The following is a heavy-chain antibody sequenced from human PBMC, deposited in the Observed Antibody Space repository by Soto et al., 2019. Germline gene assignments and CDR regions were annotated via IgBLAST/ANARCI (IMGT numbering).Heavy chain of an antibody. D-gene: IGHD3-3*01. CDR1: WFSLSTSGVG. V-gene: IGHV2-5*02. Sequence: QITLKESGPTLVKPTQTLTLTCTFSWFSLSTSGVGVGWIRQPPGKALEWLALIYWDDDKRYSPSLKSRLTITKDTSKNQVVLTMTNMDPVDTATYYCAHSWNTYYDFWSGYYPHVTWFDPWGQGTLVTVSS. CDR2: IYWDDDK. J-gene: IGHJ5*02. CDR3: AHSWNTYYDFWSGYYPHVTWFDP.